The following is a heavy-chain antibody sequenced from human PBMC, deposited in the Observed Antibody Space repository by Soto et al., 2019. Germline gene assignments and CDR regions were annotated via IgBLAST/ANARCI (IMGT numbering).Heavy chain of an antibody. CDR2: TYYRSNWYT. CDR1: GGSVSSTSTA. CDR3: ARGSYYSGWV. V-gene: IGHV6-1*01. Sequence: QXLSLACALSGGSVSSTSTAWGWIRQSPSRGLEWLGRTYYRSNWYTDYAVSVKSRITISPDTSKNQFSLQLNSVTPEDTAVYYCARGSYYSGWVWGQGTLVTVSS. D-gene: IGHD6-19*01. J-gene: IGHJ1*01.